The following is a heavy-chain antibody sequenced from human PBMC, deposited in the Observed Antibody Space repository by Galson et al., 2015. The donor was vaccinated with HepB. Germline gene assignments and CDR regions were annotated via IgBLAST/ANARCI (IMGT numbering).Heavy chain of an antibody. D-gene: IGHD5-24*01. J-gene: IGHJ4*02. Sequence: SLRLSCAASGFTFSDYYMSWIRQAPGKGLEWVSYISSSSSYTNYADSVKGRFTISRDNAKNSLYLQMNSLRAEDTAVYHCARVRDGYQIGYYFDYWGQGTLVTVSS. CDR3: ARVRDGYQIGYYFDY. CDR2: ISSSSSYT. CDR1: GFTFSDYY. V-gene: IGHV3-11*06.